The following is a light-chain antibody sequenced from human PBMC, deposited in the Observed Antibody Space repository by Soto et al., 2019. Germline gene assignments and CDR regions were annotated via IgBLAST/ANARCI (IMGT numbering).Light chain of an antibody. CDR2: KAS. J-gene: IGKJ1*01. V-gene: IGKV1-5*03. CDR1: QSISSW. CDR3: QQYNSYSST. Sequence: IQMTQSPSILAASVGDRVTITCRASQSISSWLAWYQQKPGKAPNLLIHKASHLESGVPSRFSGSGSGTEFTLTISSLQPDDFATYYCQQYNSYSSTFGHGTKVDI.